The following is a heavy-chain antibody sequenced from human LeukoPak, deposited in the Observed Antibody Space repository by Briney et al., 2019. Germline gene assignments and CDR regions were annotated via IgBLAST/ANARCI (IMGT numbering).Heavy chain of an antibody. Sequence: PSETLSLTCAVYGESFSAYYWSWIRQPPEKGLEWIGEINHSGSTNYNPSLKSRVTISVDTSKNQFSLKLTSVTAADTAVYYCARGGGDYYYMGVWGKGTTVTVSS. J-gene: IGHJ6*03. CDR3: ARGGGDYYYMGV. V-gene: IGHV4-34*01. CDR2: INHSGST. CDR1: GESFSAYY. D-gene: IGHD4-23*01.